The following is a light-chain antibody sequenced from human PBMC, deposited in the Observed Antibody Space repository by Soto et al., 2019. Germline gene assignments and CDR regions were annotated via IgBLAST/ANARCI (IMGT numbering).Light chain of an antibody. J-gene: IGKJ4*01. Sequence: DVVMTQSPDSLAVSLGERATMKCKCSRSVLYKSNNKNHLAWYQQKPGQPPQLIIYWASTRESGVPERFSGSGSGTDFTLTISSLEAEDVAFYWCHQYFDVPFTFGGGTKVEI. CDR1: RSVLYKSNNKNH. CDR2: WAS. CDR3: HQYFDVPFT. V-gene: IGKV4-1*01.